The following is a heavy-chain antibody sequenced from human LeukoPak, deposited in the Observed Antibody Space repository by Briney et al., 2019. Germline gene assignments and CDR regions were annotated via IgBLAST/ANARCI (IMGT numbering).Heavy chain of an antibody. J-gene: IGHJ5*02. CDR1: GFTFSSYA. D-gene: IGHD6-13*01. Sequence: GGSLRLSCAASGFTFSSYAMNWVRQAPGKGLEWVSTISGSGGSTYYADSVKGRFTISRDNSKHTLYLQMNSLRADDTAVYFCAKGLPIPIAAAFDPWGQGTLVTVSS. CDR3: AKGLPIPIAAAFDP. V-gene: IGHV3-23*01. CDR2: ISGSGGST.